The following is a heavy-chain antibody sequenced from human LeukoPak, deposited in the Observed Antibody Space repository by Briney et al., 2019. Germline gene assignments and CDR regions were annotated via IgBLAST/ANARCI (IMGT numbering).Heavy chain of an antibody. D-gene: IGHD6-13*01. V-gene: IGHV3-64*01. CDR2: TSSNGGST. J-gene: IGHJ4*02. CDR3: ARARGYSSSWYNDY. Sequence: PGGSLRLSCAASGFTFSSYAMHWVRQAPGKGLEYVSATSSNGGSTYYANSVKGRFTISRDNSKNTLYLQMGSLRAEDMAVYYCARARGYSSSWYNDYWGQGTLVTVSS. CDR1: GFTFSSYA.